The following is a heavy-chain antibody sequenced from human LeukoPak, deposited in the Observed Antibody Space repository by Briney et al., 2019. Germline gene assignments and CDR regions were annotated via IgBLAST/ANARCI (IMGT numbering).Heavy chain of an antibody. CDR1: GFTLRSYT. Sequence: GGSLRLSCAASGFTLRSYTMNWVRQAPGKGLEWVSSIGISSNKIYYADSVKGRFIISRDNAKNSVYLQMNSLRAEDTAVYYCAKEQGLSGYDRGTGMDVWGQGTTVTVSS. CDR2: IGISSNKI. J-gene: IGHJ6*02. V-gene: IGHV3-21*01. D-gene: IGHD5-12*01. CDR3: AKEQGLSGYDRGTGMDV.